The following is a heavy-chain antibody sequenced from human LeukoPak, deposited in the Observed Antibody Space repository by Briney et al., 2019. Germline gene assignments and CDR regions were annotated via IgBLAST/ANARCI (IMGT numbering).Heavy chain of an antibody. CDR1: GYTFTSYG. D-gene: IGHD3-10*01. CDR2: ISAYNGNT. CDR3: ARDRDTMVRGVHYYMDV. V-gene: IGHV1-18*01. Sequence: ASVKVSCKASGYTFTSYGISWVRQAPGQGLEWMGWISAYNGNTNYAQKLQGRVTMTTDTSTSTAYMELRSLRSDDTAVYYCARDRDTMVRGVHYYMDVWGKGTTVTVSS. J-gene: IGHJ6*03.